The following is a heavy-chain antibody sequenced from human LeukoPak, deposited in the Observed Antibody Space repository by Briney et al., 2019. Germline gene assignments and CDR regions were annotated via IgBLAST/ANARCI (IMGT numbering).Heavy chain of an antibody. CDR1: GYNFISYG. D-gene: IGHD3-10*02. CDR2: INPNGGST. V-gene: IGHV1-46*01. CDR3: ARAANMFGDEFDY. J-gene: IGHJ4*02. Sequence: ASVKVSCKASGYNFISYGISWVRQAPGQGLEWMGIINPNGGSTSYAQKFQGRVTMARATSTSTVYMELSSLRSEDTAVYYCARAANMFGDEFDYWGQGTLVTVSS.